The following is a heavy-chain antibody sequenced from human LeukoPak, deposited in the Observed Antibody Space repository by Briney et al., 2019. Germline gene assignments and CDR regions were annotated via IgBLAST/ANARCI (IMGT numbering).Heavy chain of an antibody. V-gene: IGHV1-69*04. Sequence: SVKVSCKASGGTFSSYAISWVRQAPGQGLEWMGRIIPILGIANYAQKFQGRVTITADKSTSTAYMELSSLRSEDTAVYYCARDVRTFIGEFEPFDYWGQGTLVTVSS. CDR3: ARDVRTFIGEFEPFDY. CDR2: IIPILGIA. J-gene: IGHJ4*02. CDR1: GGTFSSYA. D-gene: IGHD1-14*01.